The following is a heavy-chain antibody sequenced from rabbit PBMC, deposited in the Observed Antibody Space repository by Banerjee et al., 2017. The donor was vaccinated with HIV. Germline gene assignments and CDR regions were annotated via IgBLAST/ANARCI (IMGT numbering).Heavy chain of an antibody. CDR3: ARSSSGYYGPL. CDR2: INTSSGNT. D-gene: IGHD1-1*01. V-gene: IGHV1S45*01. J-gene: IGHJ3*01. CDR1: AFSFSNKYV. Sequence: QEQLEESGGDLVKPEGSLTLTCTASAFSFSNKYVMCWVRQAPGKGLEWIACINTSSGNTVYANWAKGRFTISKTSTTVDLKMTSLTAADGATYFCARSSSGYYGPLWGQGTLVTVS.